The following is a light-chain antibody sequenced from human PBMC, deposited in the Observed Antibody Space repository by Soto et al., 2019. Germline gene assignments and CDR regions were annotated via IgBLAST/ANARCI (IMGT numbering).Light chain of an antibody. V-gene: IGKV3-20*01. CDR2: GAS. J-gene: IGKJ2*01. CDR3: QQYGSSPYT. Sequence: EIVLTQSPGTLSLSPGERATLSCRASQSVSSSYLAWYQKKPGQAPRLLIYGASSRATGIPDRISGGGSGTDFTLTISRLEPEDFAVYYCQQYGSSPYTFGRGTKVDIK. CDR1: QSVSSSY.